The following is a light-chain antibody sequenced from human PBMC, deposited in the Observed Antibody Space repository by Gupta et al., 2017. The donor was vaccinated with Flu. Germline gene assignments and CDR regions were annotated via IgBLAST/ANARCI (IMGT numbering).Light chain of an antibody. Sequence: TLALSPGERATLSGRASQSVSSSYLAWYQQKPGQAPRLLIYRASSRATGIPDRFSGSGSGTDFTLTISRLESEGFAVYYCQQYGSSPLYTFGQGTKLEIK. V-gene: IGKV3-20*01. CDR3: QQYGSSPLYT. CDR2: RAS. CDR1: QSVSSSY. J-gene: IGKJ2*01.